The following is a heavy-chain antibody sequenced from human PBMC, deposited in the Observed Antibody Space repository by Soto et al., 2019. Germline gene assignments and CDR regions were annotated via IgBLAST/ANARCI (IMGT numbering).Heavy chain of an antibody. Sequence: GGSLRLSCAASGFTFSSYAMSWVRQAPGKGLEWVSAISGSGGSTYYADSVKGRFTISRDNSKNTLYLQMNSLRAEDTAVYYCAKGTRYCSSTSCYHGLQPTDVWGKGTTVTAPQ. CDR2: ISGSGGST. J-gene: IGHJ6*04. CDR3: AKGTRYCSSTSCYHGLQPTDV. V-gene: IGHV3-23*01. D-gene: IGHD2-2*01. CDR1: GFTFSSYA.